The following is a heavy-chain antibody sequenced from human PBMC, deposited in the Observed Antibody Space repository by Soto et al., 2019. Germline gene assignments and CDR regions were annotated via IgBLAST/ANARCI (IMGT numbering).Heavy chain of an antibody. CDR2: IWYDGSNK. Sequence: QVQLVESGGGVVQPGRSLRLSCAASGFTFSSYGMHWVRQAPGKGLEWVAVIWYDGSNKYYADSVKGRFTISRDNSKNTLYLQMNSLRAEDTAVYYCARDLGSGGLDYWGQGTLVTVSS. V-gene: IGHV3-33*01. CDR1: GFTFSSYG. CDR3: ARDLGSGGLDY. J-gene: IGHJ4*02. D-gene: IGHD1-26*01.